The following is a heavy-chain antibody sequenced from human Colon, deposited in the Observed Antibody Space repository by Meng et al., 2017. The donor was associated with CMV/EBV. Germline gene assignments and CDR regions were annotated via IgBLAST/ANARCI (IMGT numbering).Heavy chain of an antibody. J-gene: IGHJ4*02. Sequence: LSLAGLGFRFNGLLLGWVRPAPGKGPEWVSYISDDGGTTYYADSVKGRFTISRDNAKNSLYLQMNSLRAEDTAVYYCARDLNGFDYWGQGTLVTVSS. V-gene: IGHV3-11*01. CDR2: ISDDGGTT. CDR3: ARDLNGFDY. CDR1: GFRFNGLL. D-gene: IGHD2-8*01.